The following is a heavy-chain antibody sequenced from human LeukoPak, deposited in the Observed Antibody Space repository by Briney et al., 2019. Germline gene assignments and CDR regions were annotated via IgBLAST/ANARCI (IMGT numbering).Heavy chain of an antibody. Sequence: SATLSLPCTVSGGSISSSSYYWGWIRQPPGKGLEWIGNIYYSGSTYYNPSLRSRVTISVDTSKNQFSLKLNSVTAADTAVYYCARQGGSYYTPFDSWGQGTLVTVSS. J-gene: IGHJ4*02. CDR2: IYYSGST. CDR1: GGSISSSSYY. V-gene: IGHV4-39*01. D-gene: IGHD1-26*01. CDR3: ARQGGSYYTPFDS.